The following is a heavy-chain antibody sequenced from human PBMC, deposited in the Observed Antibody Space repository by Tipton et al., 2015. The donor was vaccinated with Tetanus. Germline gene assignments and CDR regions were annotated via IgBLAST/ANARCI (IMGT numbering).Heavy chain of an antibody. J-gene: IGHJ4*02. CDR3: AKGTYYYDSSGYYPGI. D-gene: IGHD3-22*01. V-gene: IGHV3-66*02. CDR1: GFTVSSNY. Sequence: SLRLSCAASGFTVSSNYLSWVRQAPGKGLEWVSVIFSGGSTYYADSVKGRFTISRDNSKNTLYLQMNSLRAEDTAVYYCAKGTYYYDSSGYYPGIWGQGTLVTVSS. CDR2: IFSGGST.